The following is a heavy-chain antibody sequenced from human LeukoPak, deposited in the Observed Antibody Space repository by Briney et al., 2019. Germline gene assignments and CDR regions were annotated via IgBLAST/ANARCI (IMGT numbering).Heavy chain of an antibody. Sequence: GGSLRLSCVASGLTFSDYWMSWVRQAPGKGLEWVANIKEDGTDKYYVDSVKGRFTISRDNAKNTLYLQMNSLRAEDTAVYYCARGTGSYTSWGQGTLVTVSS. CDR3: ARGTGSYTS. CDR2: IKEDGTDK. V-gene: IGHV3-7*01. CDR1: GLTFSDYW. J-gene: IGHJ5*02. D-gene: IGHD3-16*01.